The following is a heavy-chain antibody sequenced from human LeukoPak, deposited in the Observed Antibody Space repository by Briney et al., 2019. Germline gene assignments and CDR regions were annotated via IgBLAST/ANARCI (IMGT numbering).Heavy chain of an antibody. CDR3: TRLSADDSSGYYYY. CDR2: IRSKANSYAT. Sequence: GGSLRLSCAASGFTFSGSAIHWVRQASGKGLEWVGRIRSKANSYATVCAASVKGRFTISRDDSKNMAYLQMNSLKTEDTAVYYCTRLSADDSSGYYYYWGQGTLVTVSS. J-gene: IGHJ4*02. CDR1: GFTFSGSA. D-gene: IGHD3-22*01. V-gene: IGHV3-73*01.